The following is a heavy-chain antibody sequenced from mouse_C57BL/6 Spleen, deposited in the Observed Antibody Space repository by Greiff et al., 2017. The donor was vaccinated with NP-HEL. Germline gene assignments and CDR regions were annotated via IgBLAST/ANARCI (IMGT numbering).Heavy chain of an antibody. Sequence: VQVVESGPGLVQPSQSLSITCTVSGFSLTSYGVHWVRQSPGKGLEWLGVIWSGGSTDYNAAFISRLSISKDNSKSQVFFKMNSLQADDTAIYYCARGSYGSSYGRLLDYWGQGTTLTVSS. CDR1: GFSLTSYG. J-gene: IGHJ2*01. D-gene: IGHD1-1*01. CDR2: IWSGGST. V-gene: IGHV2-2*01. CDR3: ARGSYGSSYGRLLDY.